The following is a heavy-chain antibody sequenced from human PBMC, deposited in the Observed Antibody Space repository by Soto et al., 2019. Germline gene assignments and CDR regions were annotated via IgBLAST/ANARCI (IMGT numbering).Heavy chain of an antibody. Sequence: EVQLVQSGAEVKKPGESLRISCKGSGYSFTSYWISWVRQMPGNGLEWMGRIDPSDSYTNYSPSFQGHVTISSDKSISTAYLQWSSLKASDTAMYYCARLAMATRRGYYGMDVWGQGTTVTVS. CDR1: GYSFTSYW. CDR2: IDPSDSYT. D-gene: IGHD5-12*01. CDR3: ARLAMATRRGYYGMDV. V-gene: IGHV5-10-1*01. J-gene: IGHJ6*02.